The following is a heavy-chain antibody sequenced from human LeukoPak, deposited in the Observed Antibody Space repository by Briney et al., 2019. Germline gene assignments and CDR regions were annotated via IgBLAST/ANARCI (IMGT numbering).Heavy chain of an antibody. D-gene: IGHD4-17*01. CDR3: ASHLKQDYGDYPFSYYGMDV. V-gene: IGHV3-21*01. J-gene: IGHJ6*02. Sequence: PGGSLRLSCAASGFTFSSYTMNWVRQAPGKGLEWVSSISSSSSYIYYADSVKGRFTISRDNPKNSLYLQMNSLRAEDTAVYYCASHLKQDYGDYPFSYYGMDVWGQGTTVTVSS. CDR2: ISSSSSYI. CDR1: GFTFSSYT.